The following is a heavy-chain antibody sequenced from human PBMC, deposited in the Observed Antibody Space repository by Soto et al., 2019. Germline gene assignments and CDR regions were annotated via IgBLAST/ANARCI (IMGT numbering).Heavy chain of an antibody. J-gene: IGHJ5*02. CDR2: IIPIFGTA. Sequence: QVQLVQSGAEVKKPGSSVKVSCKASGGTFSIYAISWVRQAPGQGLEWMGGIIPIFGTANYAQKFQGRVTITADKSTSTAYMELSSLRSEDTAVYYCARDGSWNDRPNWFDPWGQGTLVTVSS. D-gene: IGHD1-1*01. CDR1: GGTFSIYA. V-gene: IGHV1-69*06. CDR3: ARDGSWNDRPNWFDP.